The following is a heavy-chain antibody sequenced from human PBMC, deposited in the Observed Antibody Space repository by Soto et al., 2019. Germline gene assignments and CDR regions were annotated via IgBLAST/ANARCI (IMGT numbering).Heavy chain of an antibody. CDR2: ITVGSSHI. CDR3: SRSPEVGVRGAY. Sequence: EVQLVGSGGGLVKPGGSLRLSCTGSGFPFSAYNINWVRQDPGKGLEWVSSITVGSSHIYQPNSMKGRFTISRDDAKNSVYLQIDSLRDEDTALYYCSRSPEVGVRGAYWGQGTLVTVSS. D-gene: IGHD3-16*01. J-gene: IGHJ4*02. CDR1: GFPFSAYN. V-gene: IGHV3-21*01.